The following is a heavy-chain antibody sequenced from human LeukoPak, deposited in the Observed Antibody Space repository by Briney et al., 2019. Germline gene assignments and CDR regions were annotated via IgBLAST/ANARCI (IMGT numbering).Heavy chain of an antibody. D-gene: IGHD2-2*01. Sequence: GGSLRLSCAASGFTFSNYWMHWVRQAPGEGLVWVSRISSDGGSTSYAGSVKGRFTISRDNAKDTLDLQMNTLRAEDTAVYHCARGTSGFDYWGQGALVTVPS. CDR3: ARGTSGFDY. CDR2: ISSDGGST. J-gene: IGHJ4*02. V-gene: IGHV3-74*01. CDR1: GFTFSNYW.